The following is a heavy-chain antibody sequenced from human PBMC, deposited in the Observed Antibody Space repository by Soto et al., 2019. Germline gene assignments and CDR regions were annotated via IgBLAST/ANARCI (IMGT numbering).Heavy chain of an antibody. D-gene: IGHD4-17*01. V-gene: IGHV3-11*01. J-gene: IGHJ4*02. CDR1: GFTFSDYS. CDR2: ISSSGSTI. Sequence: QVQLVESGGGLVKPGESLRLSCAASGFTFSDYSMGWIRQAPGKGLERISYISSSGSTIYYADSVKGRFTISRDNAKNSLYLQMNSLRAEDTAVYYCARDRFYYGGNPYYWGQGTLVTVSS. CDR3: ARDRFYYGGNPYY.